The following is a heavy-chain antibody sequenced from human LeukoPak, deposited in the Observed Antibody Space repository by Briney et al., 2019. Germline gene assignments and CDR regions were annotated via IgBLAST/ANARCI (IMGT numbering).Heavy chain of an antibody. V-gene: IGHV3-21*06. J-gene: IGHJ3*02. Sequence: GGSLRLSCAASGFIFSNFSMAWVRQAPGRGREWVAAISSTSNHRYHADSVKGGFTISRDNAQNSLFLQITSHRHEHPALYYFATRVPADSYEPFDIWGQGTMVPVPP. CDR2: ISSTSNHR. D-gene: IGHD2-2*01. CDR1: GFIFSNFS. CDR3: ATRVPADSYEPFDI.